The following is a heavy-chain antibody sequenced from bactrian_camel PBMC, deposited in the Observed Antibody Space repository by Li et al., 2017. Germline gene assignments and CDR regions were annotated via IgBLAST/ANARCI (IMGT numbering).Heavy chain of an antibody. V-gene: IGHV3S26*01. J-gene: IGHJ6*01. CDR1: GLTFSSYY. D-gene: IGHD5*01. Sequence: HVQLVESGGGSVQPGGSLRLSCAPSGLTFSSYYMSWVRQAPGKEREWVGSINGDGDTRYVDSVKGRFTISQDDAKNTLYLQMNSLKPEDTAVYYCVRAASSQMGWADFGYWGQGTQVTVS. CDR3: VRAASSQMGWADFGY. CDR2: INGDGDT.